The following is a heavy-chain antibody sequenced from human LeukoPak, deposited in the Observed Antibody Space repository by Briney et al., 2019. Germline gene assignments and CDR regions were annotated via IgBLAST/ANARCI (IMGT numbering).Heavy chain of an antibody. Sequence: PSQTLSLTCTVSGGSISSGSYYWSWIRQPAGKGLEWIGRIYTSGSTNYNPSLKGRVTISVDTSKNQFSLKLSSVTAADTAVYYCARGPTTYYYDSSGYYYDYWGQGTLVTVSS. J-gene: IGHJ4*02. D-gene: IGHD3-22*01. V-gene: IGHV4-61*02. CDR3: ARGPTTYYYDSSGYYYDY. CDR1: GGSISSGSYY. CDR2: IYTSGST.